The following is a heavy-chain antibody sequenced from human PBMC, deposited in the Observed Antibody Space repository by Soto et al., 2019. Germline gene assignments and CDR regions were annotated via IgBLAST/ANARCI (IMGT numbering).Heavy chain of an antibody. CDR3: AKNGVPGYCSGDSFYTWFDP. Sequence: EEQLLESGGGLEQPGGSLSLSCEDSGFTFSSYGMSWVRQAPGKGLEWVSTISDSGDSTYYAGSVKGRFTVSRDNSKSTLYLQMNSLRADDTAVYYCAKNGVPGYCSGDSFYTWFDPWGQGTLVTVSS. D-gene: IGHD2-15*01. CDR2: ISDSGDST. J-gene: IGHJ5*02. V-gene: IGHV3-23*01. CDR1: GFTFSSYG.